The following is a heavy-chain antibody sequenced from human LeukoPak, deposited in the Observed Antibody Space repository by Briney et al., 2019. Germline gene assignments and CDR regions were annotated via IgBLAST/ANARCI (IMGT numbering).Heavy chain of an antibody. V-gene: IGHV1-69*13. J-gene: IGHJ3*02. CDR1: GGTFSSYA. Sequence: SVKVSCKASGGTFSSYAISWVRQAPGQGLEWMGGIIPLFGTANYAQKFLGRVIITADESTSTTHMYLSSLKSEDTAVYYCAREGSELLDAFDIWGQGTTVTVSS. D-gene: IGHD1-14*01. CDR3: AREGSELLDAFDI. CDR2: IIPLFGTA.